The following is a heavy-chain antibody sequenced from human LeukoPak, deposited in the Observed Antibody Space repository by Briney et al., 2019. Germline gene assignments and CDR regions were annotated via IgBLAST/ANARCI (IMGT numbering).Heavy chain of an antibody. CDR2: IRADGTEK. V-gene: IGHV3-7*03. CDR1: GFILNNEW. J-gene: IGHJ4*02. Sequence: PGGSLRLSCAASGFILNNEWMDWVRQAPGKGLEWVANIRADGTEKYYVDSVKGRFTISRDNAKNSLYLQLNSLRVEDTAVYYCSRRLDYWGQGTLVTVSS. CDR3: SRRLDY.